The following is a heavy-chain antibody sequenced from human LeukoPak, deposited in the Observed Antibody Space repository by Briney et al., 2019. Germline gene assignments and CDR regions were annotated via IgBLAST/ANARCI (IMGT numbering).Heavy chain of an antibody. D-gene: IGHD6-6*01. CDR2: IYYSGST. CDR3: ARWDMAAREPHFDY. J-gene: IGHJ4*02. Sequence: TSETLSLTCTVSGGSISSSSYYWGWIRQPPGKGLEWIGSIYYSGSTYYNPSLKSRVTISVDTSKNQFSLKLSSVTAADTAVYYCARWDMAAREPHFDYWGQGTLVTVSS. CDR1: GGSISSSSYY. V-gene: IGHV4-39*01.